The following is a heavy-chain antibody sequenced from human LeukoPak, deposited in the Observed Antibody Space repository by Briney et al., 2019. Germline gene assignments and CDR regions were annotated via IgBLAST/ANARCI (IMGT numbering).Heavy chain of an antibody. CDR2: ITGDCKYI. D-gene: IGHD3-16*01. V-gene: IGHV3-21*01. Sequence: GGSLRLSCAASGFTFSTYWMHWVRQAPGKGLEWVSSITGDCKYITYADSVKGRFTISRDNAKNSLYLQVASLRGDDTATYYCAREGNDYYYDQWGQGTLVTVSP. J-gene: IGHJ4*02. CDR3: AREGNDYYYDQ. CDR1: GFTFSTYW.